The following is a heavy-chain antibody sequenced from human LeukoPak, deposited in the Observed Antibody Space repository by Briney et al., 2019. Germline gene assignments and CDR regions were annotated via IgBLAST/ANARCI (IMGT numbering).Heavy chain of an antibody. CDR3: AKGGGQRGTRGPFDY. CDR2: ISYDGSNK. CDR1: GFTFSTYG. D-gene: IGHD6-25*01. V-gene: IGHV3-30*18. J-gene: IGHJ4*02. Sequence: PGGSLRLSCAASGFTFSTYGMHWVRQAPGKGLEWVAVISYDGSNKFYADSVKGRFTISRDNSKNTLYLQMNSLRAEDTAVFYWAKGGGQRGTRGPFDYWGQGTLVPVSS.